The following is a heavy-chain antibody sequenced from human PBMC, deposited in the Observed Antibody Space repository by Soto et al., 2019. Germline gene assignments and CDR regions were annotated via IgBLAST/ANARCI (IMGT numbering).Heavy chain of an antibody. V-gene: IGHV1-18*01. CDR3: ASEDPPSVN. Sequence: QVQLVQSGAEVKKPGASLKVSCKASGYTFTSYGISWVRQAPGQGLEWIGGISAYNGNTKYAQKLQGRVTMTTDTSARTATMELRSLRSDDTAVYYCASEDPPSVNWGQGTLVTVS. CDR1: GYTFTSYG. J-gene: IGHJ4*02. CDR2: ISAYNGNT. D-gene: IGHD2-2*01.